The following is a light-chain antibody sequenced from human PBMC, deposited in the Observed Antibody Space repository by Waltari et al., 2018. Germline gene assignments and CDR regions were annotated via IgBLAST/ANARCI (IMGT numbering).Light chain of an antibody. CDR3: HQSGSLPWT. Sequence: ETVLTQSPDFQSVTPKEKVTITCRASQSIDSSLHWYQQKPGQSPKPLIKYSSQSFSGVPSRFSGSGSGTDFTLTINGLEAEDAATYYCHQSGSLPWTFGQGTKVVIK. J-gene: IGKJ1*01. CDR1: QSIDSS. V-gene: IGKV6-21*01. CDR2: YSS.